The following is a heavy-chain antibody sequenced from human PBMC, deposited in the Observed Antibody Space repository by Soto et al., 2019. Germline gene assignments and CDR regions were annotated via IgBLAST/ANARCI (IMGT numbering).Heavy chain of an antibody. CDR3: ARDWDYGGNTDAFDI. CDR1: GYTFTTYG. J-gene: IGHJ3*02. Sequence: QVQLVQSGAEVKKPGASVKVSCKASGYTFTTYGLSWVRQAPGQGLEWMGWISGYNGNTYYAQKLQGRVTMTTDTSTSTAYMELRSLRSDDTAMYYCARDWDYGGNTDAFDIWGQGTMVTVSS. D-gene: IGHD4-17*01. V-gene: IGHV1-18*01. CDR2: ISGYNGNT.